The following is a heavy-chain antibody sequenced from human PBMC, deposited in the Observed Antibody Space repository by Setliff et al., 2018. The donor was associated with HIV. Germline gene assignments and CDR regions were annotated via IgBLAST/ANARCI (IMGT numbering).Heavy chain of an antibody. V-gene: IGHV4-39*01. D-gene: IGHD1-7*01. CDR1: GGSVNTVDSY. J-gene: IGHJ4*02. CDR3: ARHRELVRDFDY. CDR2: IFYRGAT. Sequence: SETLSLTCSVSGGSVNTVDSYWGWVRQTPGEGLEWIGTIFYRGATYYNPSLESRVTISLDPSRNQFSLTLRSVTDQDTAVYYCARHRELVRDFDYCGQGTLVTVSS.